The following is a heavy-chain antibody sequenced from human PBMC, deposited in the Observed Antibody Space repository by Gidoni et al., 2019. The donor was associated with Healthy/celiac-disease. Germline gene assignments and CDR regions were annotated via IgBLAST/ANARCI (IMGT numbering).Heavy chain of an antibody. CDR2: ISSSGSTI. Sequence: QVQLVESGGVLVKPGGFLRLTRAAAGFTFSGDYMSWTRQAPGKGLEWVSYISSSGSTIYYADSVKGRFTISRDNAKNSLYLQMNSLRAEDTAVYYCARSMVQGVYYYYGMDVWGQGTTVTVSS. CDR1: GFTFSGDY. CDR3: ARSMVQGVYYYYGMDV. J-gene: IGHJ6*02. V-gene: IGHV3-11*01. D-gene: IGHD3-10*01.